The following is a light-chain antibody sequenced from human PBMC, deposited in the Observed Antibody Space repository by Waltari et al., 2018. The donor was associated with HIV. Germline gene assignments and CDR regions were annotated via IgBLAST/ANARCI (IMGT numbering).Light chain of an antibody. CDR1: SLKSSY. Sequence: SSELTQDPVVSVALGQTVRIKCPGDSLKSSYATRYPQKPGKAPKLVLSVENSRPPGIPDRFSGSSSGNTASLTIAGAQAGDEGDYYCSSRDTTTNQVIFGGGTRVTVL. CDR2: VEN. J-gene: IGLJ2*01. V-gene: IGLV3-19*01. CDR3: SSRDTTTNQVI.